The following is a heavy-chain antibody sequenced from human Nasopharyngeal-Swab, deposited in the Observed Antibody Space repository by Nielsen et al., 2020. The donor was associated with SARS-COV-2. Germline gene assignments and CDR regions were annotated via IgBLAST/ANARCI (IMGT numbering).Heavy chain of an antibody. D-gene: IGHD2-21*02. CDR1: GFTFNIYA. V-gene: IGHV3-23*01. J-gene: IGHJ6*02. Sequence: GGSLRLSCIASGFTFNIYAMAWVRRTPGRGLQWVSGISASGGSTYYTDSVKGRFAVSRDNSRNTLYLQMHSLRVEDTALYYCARDRVTFMDVWGQGTTVTVSS. CDR3: ARDRVTFMDV. CDR2: ISASGGST.